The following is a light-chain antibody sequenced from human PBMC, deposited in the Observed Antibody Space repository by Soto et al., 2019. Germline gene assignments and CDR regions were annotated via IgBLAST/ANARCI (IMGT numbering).Light chain of an antibody. CDR2: GAS. CDR3: QQYDTCCT. J-gene: IGKJ1*01. V-gene: IGKV3-20*01. Sequence: EIVLAQSPGTLSLSPGERATLSCRASQSVSNNYLAWYQQKPGQAPRLLIYGASNRATGIPDRFSGSGSGTEFTLTISSLQPDDFATYYCQQYDTCCTFGQGTKVDIK. CDR1: QSVSNNY.